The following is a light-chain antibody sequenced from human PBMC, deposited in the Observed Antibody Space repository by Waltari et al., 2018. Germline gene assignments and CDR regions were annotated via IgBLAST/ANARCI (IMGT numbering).Light chain of an antibody. CDR3: ATWDDSLGGFYV. CDR1: SSNIGSNS. V-gene: IGLV1-47*01. Sequence: QSVLTQSSPTSGTPGQRVSISCSGTSSNIGSNSVYWYQHLPGAAPKLLIYASDQRSSGVPDRFSGSKSGTSASLAISGLRSEDEADYYCATWDDSLGGFYVFGTGTKVTVL. J-gene: IGLJ1*01. CDR2: ASD.